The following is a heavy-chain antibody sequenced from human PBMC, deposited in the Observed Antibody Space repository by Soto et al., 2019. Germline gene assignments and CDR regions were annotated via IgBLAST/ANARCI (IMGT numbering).Heavy chain of an antibody. J-gene: IGHJ6*02. CDR2: IFPIFGTA. Sequence: GASVKVSCKASGGTFSSYAISWVRQAPGQGLEWMVGIFPIFGTANYAQKFQGRVTITADKSKSIAYMKLSSLRSEDTAVYYCARADCSGGSCIGYSYYGMDVGGQGTTVPVSS. CDR3: ARADCSGGSCIGYSYYGMDV. D-gene: IGHD2-15*01. V-gene: IGHV1-69*06. CDR1: GGTFSSYA.